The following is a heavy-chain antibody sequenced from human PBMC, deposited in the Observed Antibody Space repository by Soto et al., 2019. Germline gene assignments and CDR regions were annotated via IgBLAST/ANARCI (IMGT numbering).Heavy chain of an antibody. Sequence: QVQLVQSGAEVKKPGASVKVSCKASGYTFTSYGIIWVRQAPGQGLEWMGWISAYNGNTNYAQKLQGRVTMTTDTSTSTAYMELRSLRSDDTAVYYCARDLGYSGYEEGVLFDIWGQGTMVTVSS. CDR2: ISAYNGNT. J-gene: IGHJ3*02. CDR3: ARDLGYSGYEEGVLFDI. D-gene: IGHD5-12*01. V-gene: IGHV1-18*01. CDR1: GYTFTSYG.